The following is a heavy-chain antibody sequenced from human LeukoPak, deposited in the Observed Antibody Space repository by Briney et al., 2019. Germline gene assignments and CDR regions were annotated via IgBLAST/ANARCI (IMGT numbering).Heavy chain of an antibody. D-gene: IGHD5-24*01. CDR1: GFTFSSYA. Sequence: QPGRSLRLSCAASGFTFSSYAMHWVRQAPGKGLEWVAVISYDGSNKYYADSVKGRFTISRDNSKNTLYLQMNSLRADDTAVYYCARGDFRLEMSTSIAFDIWGQGTMVTVSS. V-gene: IGHV3-30*04. CDR3: ARGDFRLEMSTSIAFDI. J-gene: IGHJ3*02. CDR2: ISYDGSNK.